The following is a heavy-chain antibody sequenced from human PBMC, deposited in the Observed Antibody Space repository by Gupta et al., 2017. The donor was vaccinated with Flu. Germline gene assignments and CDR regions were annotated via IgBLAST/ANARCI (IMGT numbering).Heavy chain of an antibody. CDR3: ARGGAPPPGYAFDI. D-gene: IGHD3-16*01. CDR1: GGSISSGGYY. Sequence: QVQLQESGPGLVKPSQTLSLTCTVSGGSISSGGYYWRWLRQHPGKGLEWIGYIYYSGSTYYNPSLKSRVTISVDTSKNQFSLKLSSVTAADTAVYYCARGGAPPPGYAFDIWGQGTMVTVSS. CDR2: IYYSGST. J-gene: IGHJ3*02. V-gene: IGHV4-31*03.